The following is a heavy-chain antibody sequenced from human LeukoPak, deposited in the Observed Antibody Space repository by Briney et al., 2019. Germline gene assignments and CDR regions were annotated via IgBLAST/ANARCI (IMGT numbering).Heavy chain of an antibody. D-gene: IGHD4-23*01. V-gene: IGHV4-38-2*02. CDR1: GYSISSGYY. CDR3: ARLHFGGNYGYYYYYMDV. J-gene: IGHJ6*03. Sequence: SETLSLTCTVSGYSISSGYYWGWIRQPPGKGLEWIGSIYYSGSTYYNPSLKSRVTISVDTSKNQFSLKLSSVTAADTAVYYCARLHFGGNYGYYYYYMDVWGKGTTVTISS. CDR2: IYYSGST.